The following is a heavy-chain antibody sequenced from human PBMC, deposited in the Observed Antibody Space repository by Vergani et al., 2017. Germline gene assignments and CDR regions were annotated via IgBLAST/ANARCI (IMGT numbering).Heavy chain of an antibody. D-gene: IGHD6-13*01. CDR1: AFTFTA. V-gene: IGHV1-58*01. J-gene: IGHJ4*02. Sequence: QLVQSGPEVKKPGTSVQVSCKASAFTFTALHWLRQSRGQRLEWIGWIVIDNGNTNFAQKFRDRVTIIRDMSTSTAYMDLSRLGLEDTAVYYCAAATGDSSWYPLPDSWGQGTLVTVSS. CDR2: IVIDNGNT. CDR3: AAATGDSSWYPLPDS.